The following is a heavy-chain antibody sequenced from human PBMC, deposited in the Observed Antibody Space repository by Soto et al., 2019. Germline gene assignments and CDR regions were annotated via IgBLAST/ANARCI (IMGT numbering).Heavy chain of an antibody. CDR1: GGTFSSYA. D-gene: IGHD2-21*01. V-gene: IGHV1-69*13. Sequence: SVKVSCKASGGTFSSYAISCVRQAPGQGLEWMGGIIPIFGTANYAQKFQGRVTITADESTSTAYMELSSLRAEDTAVYYCVRDMQLWRLDSWGQGTLVTVSS. CDR3: VRDMQLWRLDS. CDR2: IIPIFGTA. J-gene: IGHJ4*02.